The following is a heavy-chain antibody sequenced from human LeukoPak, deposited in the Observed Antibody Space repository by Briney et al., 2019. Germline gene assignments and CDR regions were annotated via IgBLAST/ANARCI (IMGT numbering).Heavy chain of an antibody. D-gene: IGHD6-6*01. Sequence: SETLSLTCAVSGYSISSGYYWGWIRQPPEKGLEWIGSIYHSGSTYYNPSLKSRVTISVDTSKNQFSLKLSSVTAADTAVYYCARTLGQLAWSTRDYWGQGTLVTVSS. J-gene: IGHJ4*02. CDR1: GYSISSGYY. CDR2: IYHSGST. CDR3: ARTLGQLAWSTRDY. V-gene: IGHV4-38-2*01.